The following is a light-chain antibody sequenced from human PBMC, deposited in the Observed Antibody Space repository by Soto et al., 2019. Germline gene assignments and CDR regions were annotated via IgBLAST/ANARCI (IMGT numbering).Light chain of an antibody. J-gene: IGKJ5*01. CDR1: QSVSSNF. CDR3: QQYGSSPIT. V-gene: IGKV3-20*01. Sequence: EIVLTQSPGTLSLSPGERATLSCRASQSVSSNFLAWYQQKPGQAPRLLIYGASSRATGIPARFSGSGSGTDFTLTISRLEPEDFAVYYCQQYGSSPITFGQGTRLEI. CDR2: GAS.